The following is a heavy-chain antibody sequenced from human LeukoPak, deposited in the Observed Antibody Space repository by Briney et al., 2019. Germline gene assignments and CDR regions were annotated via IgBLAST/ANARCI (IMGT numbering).Heavy chain of an antibody. CDR1: GGSISSYY. J-gene: IGHJ4*02. D-gene: IGHD6-19*01. V-gene: IGHV4-59*01. CDR2: IYYTGTT. Sequence: PSETLSVTCTVSGGSISSYYWSWIRQPPGKGLEWIGYIYYTGTTNYNPSLKSRVTISVDTSKNQFSLKLSSVTAADTAVYYCAREVAGTSGSFYYWGQGTLVTVSS. CDR3: AREVAGTSGSFYY.